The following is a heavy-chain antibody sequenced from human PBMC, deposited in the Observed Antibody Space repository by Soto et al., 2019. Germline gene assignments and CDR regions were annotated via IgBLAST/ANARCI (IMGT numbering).Heavy chain of an antibody. V-gene: IGHV3-23*01. CDR2: ISGSGGST. J-gene: IGHJ4*02. Sequence: PGGSLRLSCAASGFTFSSYAMSWVRQAPGKGLEWVSAISGSGGSTYYADSVKGRFTISRDNSKNTLYLQMHSLRAEDTAVYYCAELSGGYYPFLDYWGQGTLVTVSS. CDR1: GFTFSSYA. D-gene: IGHD3-10*01. CDR3: AELSGGYYPFLDY.